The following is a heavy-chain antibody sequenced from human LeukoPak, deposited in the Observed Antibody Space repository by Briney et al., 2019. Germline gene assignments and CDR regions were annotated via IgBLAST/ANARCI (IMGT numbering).Heavy chain of an antibody. J-gene: IGHJ3*02. CDR2: IGAYNGNT. D-gene: IGHD3-16*02. CDR1: GYTFTSYG. V-gene: IGHV1-18*01. CDR3: ARALNRQGSYPRSRAFDI. Sequence: GASVKVSCKASGYTFTSYGISWVRQAPGQGLEWMGWIGAYNGNTNYAQKLQGRVTMTTDTSTSTAYMELRSLRSDDTAVYYCARALNRQGSYPRSRAFDIWGQGTMVTVSS.